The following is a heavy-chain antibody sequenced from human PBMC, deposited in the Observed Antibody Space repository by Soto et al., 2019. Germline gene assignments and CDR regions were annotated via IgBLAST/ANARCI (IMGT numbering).Heavy chain of an antibody. D-gene: IGHD1-26*01. Sequence: EVQLLESGGGLVQPGGSLRLSCAASGFTFSSYAMSWVRQAPGKGLEWVSAISGSGGSTYHADSVKGRFTISGDNSKNTLYLQMTSLRAEDTAVYYGAKDPGRTAVNWFDPWGQGTLVTVSS. CDR2: ISGSGGST. CDR3: AKDPGRTAVNWFDP. CDR1: GFTFSSYA. J-gene: IGHJ5*02. V-gene: IGHV3-23*01.